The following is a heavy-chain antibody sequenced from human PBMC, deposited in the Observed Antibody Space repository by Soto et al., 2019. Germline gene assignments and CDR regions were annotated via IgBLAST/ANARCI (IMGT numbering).Heavy chain of an antibody. D-gene: IGHD2-2*01. V-gene: IGHV1-69*02. CDR1: GGTFSSYT. Sequence: ASVKVSCKASGGTFSSYTISWVRQAPGQGLEWMGRIIPILGIANYAQKFQGRVTITADKSTSTAYMELSSLRSEDTAVYYCARVSCSSTSCYGNWFDPWGQGTLVTVSS. J-gene: IGHJ5*02. CDR3: ARVSCSSTSCYGNWFDP. CDR2: IIPILGIA.